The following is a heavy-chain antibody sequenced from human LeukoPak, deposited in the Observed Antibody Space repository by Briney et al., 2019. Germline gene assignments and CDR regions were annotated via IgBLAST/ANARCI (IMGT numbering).Heavy chain of an antibody. CDR3: ARDGYCSGGSCYSAPYYFDY. J-gene: IGHJ4*02. CDR2: ISPDGSTT. D-gene: IGHD2-15*01. CDR1: GFTFSRYW. Sequence: GGSLRLSCAASGFTFSRYWMHWVRQAPGKGLMWVSRISPDGSTTLYADSVKGRFTISRDNSKNTLYLQMNSLRAEDTAVYYCARDGYCSGGSCYSAPYYFDYWGQGTLVTVSS. V-gene: IGHV3-74*03.